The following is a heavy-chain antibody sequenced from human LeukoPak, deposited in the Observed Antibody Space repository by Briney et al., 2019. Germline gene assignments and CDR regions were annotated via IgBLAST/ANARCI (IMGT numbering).Heavy chain of an antibody. V-gene: IGHV3-48*04. J-gene: IGHJ4*02. CDR3: AIQPFSSSWHHPSDY. Sequence: GGSLRLSCAASGFTFSTNSMNWVRQAPGKGLEWVSYISGSSGTITYTDSVKGRFIISRDNAKNSLYLQMNSLRAEDTAVYYCAIQPFSSSWHHPSDYWGQGTLVTVSS. CDR1: GFTFSTNS. D-gene: IGHD6-13*01. CDR2: ISGSSGTI.